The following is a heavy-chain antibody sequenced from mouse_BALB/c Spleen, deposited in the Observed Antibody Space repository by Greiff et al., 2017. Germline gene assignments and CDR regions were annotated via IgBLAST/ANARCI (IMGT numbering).Heavy chain of an antibody. Sequence: EVQLQESGPGLVKPSQSLSLTCTVTGYSITSDYAWNWIRQFPGNKLEWMGYISYSGSTSYNPSLKSRISITRDTSKNQFFLQLNSVTTEDTATYYCARGYGSSPAWFAYWGQGTLVTVSA. CDR3: ARGYGSSPAWFAY. V-gene: IGHV3-2*02. CDR1: GYSITSDYA. CDR2: ISYSGST. D-gene: IGHD1-1*01. J-gene: IGHJ3*01.